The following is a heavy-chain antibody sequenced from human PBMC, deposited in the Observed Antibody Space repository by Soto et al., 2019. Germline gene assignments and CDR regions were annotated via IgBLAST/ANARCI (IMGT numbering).Heavy chain of an antibody. CDR2: NGGSGIT. CDR1: GFSFSSYA. V-gene: IGHV3-23*01. Sequence: PGGSLRLSCAASGFSFSSYAMTWARRAPGKGLEWVSANGGSGITYYADSVKGRITISRDNSRNTVYLQMNSLRAEDTAVYYCARNSGYDYYDSTGIENWGQGTQVT. D-gene: IGHD3-22*01. CDR3: ARNSGYDYYDSTGIEN. J-gene: IGHJ4*02.